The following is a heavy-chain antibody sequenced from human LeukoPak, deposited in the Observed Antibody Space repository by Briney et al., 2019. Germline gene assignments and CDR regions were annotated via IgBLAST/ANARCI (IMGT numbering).Heavy chain of an antibody. V-gene: IGHV4-39*07. CDR1: GGSISSSSYY. CDR3: GRGVVGATALGY. J-gene: IGHJ4*02. D-gene: IGHD1-26*01. Sequence: SETLSLTCTVSGGSISSSSYYWGWIRQPPGKGLEWIGSIYYSGSTYYNPSLKSRVTMSVDTSNNQFSLRLSSATAADTAVYYCGRGVVGATALGYWGQGILVTVAS. CDR2: IYYSGST.